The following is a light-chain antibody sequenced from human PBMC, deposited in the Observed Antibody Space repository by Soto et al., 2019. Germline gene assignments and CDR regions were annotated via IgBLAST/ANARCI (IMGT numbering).Light chain of an antibody. J-gene: IGKJ1*01. CDR1: QTVSTF. CDR3: QQRSGWPT. CDR2: DAS. V-gene: IGKV3-11*01. Sequence: ESVLTQSPGTLSLSPGERATLSCRASQTVSTFLAWYQQKPGQAPRLIVYDASKRAPGIPARFIGSGSGTDFTLTVSSLEPEDFALYYCQQRSGWPTFGQGTKVDIK.